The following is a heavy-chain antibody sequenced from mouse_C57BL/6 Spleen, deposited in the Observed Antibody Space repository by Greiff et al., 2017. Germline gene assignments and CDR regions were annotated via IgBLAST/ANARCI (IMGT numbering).Heavy chain of an antibody. CDR2: IRNKANGYTT. Sequence: DVMLVESGGGLVQPGGARSLSCGASGVSVTDNYMSWVRQPPGKALEWWGFIRNKANGYTTEYSASVKGRFTISRDNSQSILYLQMNALRAEDSATYYCARWYSSSDYFDYWGQGTTLTVSS. CDR1: GVSVTDNY. CDR3: ARWYSSSDYFDY. J-gene: IGHJ2*01. V-gene: IGHV7-3*01. D-gene: IGHD1-1*01.